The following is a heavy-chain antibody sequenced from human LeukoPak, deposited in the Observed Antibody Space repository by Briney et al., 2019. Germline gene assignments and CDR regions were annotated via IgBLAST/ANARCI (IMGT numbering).Heavy chain of an antibody. V-gene: IGHV5-51*01. CDR2: IYPGDSDT. Sequence: GESLKISCKGSGYSFTRYWIGWVRQMPGKGLEWMGIIYPGDSDTRYSPSFQGQVTISADKSISTAYLQWSSLKASDTAMYYCARRPYYYDSSGYWYGAFDIWGQGTMVTVSS. D-gene: IGHD3-22*01. CDR3: ARRPYYYDSSGYWYGAFDI. J-gene: IGHJ3*02. CDR1: GYSFTRYW.